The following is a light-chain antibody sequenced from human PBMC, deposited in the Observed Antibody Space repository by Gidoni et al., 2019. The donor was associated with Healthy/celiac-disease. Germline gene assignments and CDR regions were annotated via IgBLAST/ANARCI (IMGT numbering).Light chain of an antibody. CDR1: PRVLYSSNNKNY. V-gene: IGKV4-1*01. CDR2: WAS. Sequence: DIVLTQSPDSLAVSLGERATINCKSSPRVLYSSNNKNYLAWYQQKPGQPPKLLIYWASTRESGVPDRFSGSGSGTDFTLTISSLQAEDVAVYYCQQYYSTRSITFGQGTRLEIK. J-gene: IGKJ5*01. CDR3: QQYYSTRSIT.